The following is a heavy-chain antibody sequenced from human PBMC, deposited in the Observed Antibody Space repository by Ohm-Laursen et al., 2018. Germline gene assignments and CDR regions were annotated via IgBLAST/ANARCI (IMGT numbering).Heavy chain of an antibody. CDR3: ARDSGPPKYYYYGLDV. V-gene: IGHV4-59*02. Sequence: SETLSLTCTVSGDSVTNYYWSWIRQSPGKGLEWIGHGFHSGSTDSNPSLKSRVTISVDTSKNQFSLKLNSVTAADTAVYYCARDSGPPKYYYYGLDVWGQGTTVTVSS. J-gene: IGHJ6*02. CDR1: GDSVTNYY. D-gene: IGHD1-14*01. CDR2: GFHSGST.